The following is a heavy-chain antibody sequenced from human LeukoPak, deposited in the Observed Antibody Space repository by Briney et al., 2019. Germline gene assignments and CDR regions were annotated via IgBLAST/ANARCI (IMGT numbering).Heavy chain of an antibody. J-gene: IGHJ4*02. V-gene: IGHV3-74*01. CDR2: INTDGSST. CDR1: GFTFNTHW. CDR3: ARDLNRNQIDD. D-gene: IGHD1-14*01. Sequence: GGSLRLSCAASGFTFNTHWMHWGRHTPEKGLGWVSRINTDGSSTNYADFVKGRFTISRDNAKDTLYLQMNSLRAEYTAVYYCARDLNRNQIDDWGQGSLVTASS.